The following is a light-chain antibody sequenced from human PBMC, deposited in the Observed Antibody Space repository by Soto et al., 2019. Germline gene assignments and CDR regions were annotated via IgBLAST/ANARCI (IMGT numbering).Light chain of an antibody. CDR3: LQHNSFPRT. J-gene: IGKJ1*01. CDR1: QGIRID. V-gene: IGKV1-17*02. Sequence: DIQMTQSPSSLSASVGDRVTITCRASQGIRIDLGWFQQRPGKAPKRLIYGASSLQSGVPSRFSGSGYGTEFTLTISNLQPEDFATYCCLQHNSFPRTFGQGTKV. CDR2: GAS.